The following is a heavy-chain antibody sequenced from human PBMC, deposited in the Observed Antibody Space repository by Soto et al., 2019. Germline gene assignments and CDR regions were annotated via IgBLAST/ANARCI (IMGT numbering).Heavy chain of an antibody. CDR2: INADKGDT. Sequence: ASVKVSCKASGYSFTDFAMHWVRLASGQRLEWMGWINADKGDTKYSPKFQGRVTITRDTSATTVYMELSSLRSEDTAVYYCARVALYGDYVYYFDYWGQGILVTVAS. V-gene: IGHV1-3*01. J-gene: IGHJ4*02. CDR1: GYSFTDFA. CDR3: ARVALYGDYVYYFDY. D-gene: IGHD4-17*01.